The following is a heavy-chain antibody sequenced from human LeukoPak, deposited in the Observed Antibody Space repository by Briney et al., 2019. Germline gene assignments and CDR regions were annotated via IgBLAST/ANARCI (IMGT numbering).Heavy chain of an antibody. CDR3: ARGIDPVIAVGPIDY. V-gene: IGHV4-59*01. Sequence: WETLSLTSTVSGGSISSYYWSWIRQPPGKGLEWIGYIYYSGSTNYNPSLKSRVTMSVDTCKNQFSLKLSSVTAADTAVYYCARGIDPVIAVGPIDYWGQGTLVTVSS. J-gene: IGHJ4*02. CDR1: GGSISSYY. CDR2: IYYSGST. D-gene: IGHD6-19*01.